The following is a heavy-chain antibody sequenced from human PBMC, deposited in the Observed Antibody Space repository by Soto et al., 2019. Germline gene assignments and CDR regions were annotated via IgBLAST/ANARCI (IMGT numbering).Heavy chain of an antibody. CDR2: IYPDDSDT. D-gene: IGHD6-13*01. J-gene: IGHJ4*02. Sequence: GESLKISCKGSGYSFTNYWIAWVRQMPGKGLEWMGIIYPDDSDTRYSPSFQGLVTISADKSISTAYLQWGSLKASDTAMYYCARRRLGAIVAADDYWGQGTLVTVSS. CDR1: GYSFTNYW. CDR3: ARRRLGAIVAADDY. V-gene: IGHV5-51*01.